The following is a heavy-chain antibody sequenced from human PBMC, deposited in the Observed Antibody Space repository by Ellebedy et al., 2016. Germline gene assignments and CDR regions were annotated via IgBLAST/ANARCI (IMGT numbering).Heavy chain of an antibody. CDR1: GGSFSGYY. V-gene: IGHV4-34*01. J-gene: IGHJ2*01. CDR3: AREARDTMVRGGHWYFDL. CDR2: INHSGST. D-gene: IGHD3-10*01. Sequence: SETLSLXXAVYGGSFSGYYWSWIRQPPGKGLEWIGEINHSGSTNYNPSLKSRVTISVDTSKNQFSLKLSSVTAADTAVYYCAREARDTMVRGGHWYFDLWGRGTLVTVSS.